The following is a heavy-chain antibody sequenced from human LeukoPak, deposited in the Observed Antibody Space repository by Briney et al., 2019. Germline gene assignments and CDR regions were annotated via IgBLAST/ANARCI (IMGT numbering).Heavy chain of an antibody. CDR2: IKQDGSEK. V-gene: IGHV3-7*03. CDR1: GFTFSSYW. CDR3: AKATDSSGLDAFDI. J-gene: IGHJ3*02. Sequence: GGSLRLSCAASGFTFSSYWMSWVRQAPGKGLEWVANIKQDGSEKYYVDSVKGRFTISRDNAKNSLYLQMNSLRAEDTAVYYCAKATDSSGLDAFDIWGQGTMVTVSS. D-gene: IGHD3-22*01.